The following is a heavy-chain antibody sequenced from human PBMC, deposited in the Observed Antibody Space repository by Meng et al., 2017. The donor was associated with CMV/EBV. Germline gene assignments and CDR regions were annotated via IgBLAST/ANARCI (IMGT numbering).Heavy chain of an antibody. CDR1: GFTVSSNY. CDR2: IYSGGST. CDR3: ARDIHDAFDI. D-gene: IGHD2-21*01. Sequence: GGSLRLSCAASGFTVSSNYMSWVRQAPGKGLEWVSVIYSGGSTYYADSVKGRFTISRDNSKNTLYLQMNSLRAEDTAVYHCARDIHDAFDIWGQGTMVTVSS. J-gene: IGHJ3*02. V-gene: IGHV3-53*01.